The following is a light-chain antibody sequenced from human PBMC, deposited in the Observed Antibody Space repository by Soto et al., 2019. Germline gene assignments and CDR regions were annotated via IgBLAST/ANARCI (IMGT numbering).Light chain of an antibody. V-gene: IGLV2-14*03. J-gene: IGLJ2*01. CDR3: SSYTSSSTVV. CDR1: SSDVGGYNY. CDR2: DVS. Sequence: QSALTQPASVSGSPGQSITISCTGTSSDVGGYNYVSWYQHHPGKAPKLMIYDVSSRPSGVSYRFSGSKSGNTASLTISGLQAEDEADYYCSSYTSSSTVVFGGGTKLTVL.